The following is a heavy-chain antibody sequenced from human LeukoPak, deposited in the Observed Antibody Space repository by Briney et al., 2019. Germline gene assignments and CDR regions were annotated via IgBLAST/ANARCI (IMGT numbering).Heavy chain of an antibody. CDR1: GITLSNYG. V-gene: IGHV3-23*01. D-gene: IGHD2-2*01. CDR3: AIGPAATDY. J-gene: IGHJ4*02. CDR2: ISERGGST. Sequence: GGSLRLSCVVSGITLSNYGMSWVRQAPGKGLEWVSGISERGGSTNYADSVKGRFTISRDNAKNSLYLQMNSLRAEDTAVYYCAIGPAATDYWGQGTLVTVSS.